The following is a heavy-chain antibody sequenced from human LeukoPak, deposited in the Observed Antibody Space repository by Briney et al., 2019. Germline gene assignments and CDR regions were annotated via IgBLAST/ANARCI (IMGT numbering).Heavy chain of an antibody. CDR1: GGSFSGYY. CDR2: INHSGST. Sequence: PSETLSLTCAVYGGSFSGYYWSLIRQPPGKGLEWIGEINHSGSTNYNPSLKSRVTISVDTSKKQFSLKLSSVTAADTAVYYCVTYYFDSSGPKKNYWGQGTLVTVSS. V-gene: IGHV4-34*01. CDR3: VTYYFDSSGPKKNY. J-gene: IGHJ4*02. D-gene: IGHD3-22*01.